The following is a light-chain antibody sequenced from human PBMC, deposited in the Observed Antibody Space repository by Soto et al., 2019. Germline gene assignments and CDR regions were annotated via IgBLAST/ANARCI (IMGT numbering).Light chain of an antibody. CDR1: SSDVGTYNY. Sequence: QSALAQPASVSGSPGQSITISCTGTSSDVGTYNYVSWYQQHPGKAPKLMIYEVTHRPSGVSDRFSGSKSGNTASLTISGLQAEDEADYYCTSYATSSIYVFGTGTKLTVL. CDR2: EVT. V-gene: IGLV2-14*01. CDR3: TSYATSSIYV. J-gene: IGLJ1*01.